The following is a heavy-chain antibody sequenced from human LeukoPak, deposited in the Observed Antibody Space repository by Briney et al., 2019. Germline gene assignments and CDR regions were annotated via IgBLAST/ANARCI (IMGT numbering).Heavy chain of an antibody. D-gene: IGHD5-24*01. Sequence: GGSLRLSRAASGFTFRSYWMHWVRQAPGKGLEWVSRVIRDGSFTNYADSVKGRFTISRDNAKNTLYLQMSSLRAEDTAVYFCVRDGDDFNFDYWGQGSLVTVSS. V-gene: IGHV3-74*01. CDR2: VIRDGSFT. J-gene: IGHJ4*02. CDR3: VRDGDDFNFDY. CDR1: GFTFRSYW.